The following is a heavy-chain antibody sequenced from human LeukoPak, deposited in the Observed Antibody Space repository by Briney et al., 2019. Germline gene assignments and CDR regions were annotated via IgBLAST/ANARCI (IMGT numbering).Heavy chain of an antibody. CDR1: GFTFSSYE. CDR2: ISSSGSTI. D-gene: IGHD3-10*02. V-gene: IGHV3-48*03. CDR3: AELGITMIGGV. J-gene: IGHJ6*04. Sequence: GGSLRLSCAASGFTFSSYEMNWVRQAPGKGLEWVSYISSSGSTIYYADSVKGRFTISRDNAKNSLYLQMNSLRAEDTAVYYCAELGITMIGGVWGKGTPLTISS.